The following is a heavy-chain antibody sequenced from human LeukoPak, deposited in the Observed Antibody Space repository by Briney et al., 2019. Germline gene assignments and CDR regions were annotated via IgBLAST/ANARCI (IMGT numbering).Heavy chain of an antibody. V-gene: IGHV1-2*02. J-gene: IGHJ4*02. Sequence: GASVKVSCKASGYTFTGYYMHWVRQAPGQGLEWMGWINPNSGGTNYAQKFQGRVTMTRDTSISTAYMELSRLRSDDTAVYYCARDLTVTTSKHPELKYYFDYWGQGTLVTVSS. CDR3: ARDLTVTTSKHPELKYYFDY. CDR1: GYTFTGYY. CDR2: INPNSGGT. D-gene: IGHD4-11*01.